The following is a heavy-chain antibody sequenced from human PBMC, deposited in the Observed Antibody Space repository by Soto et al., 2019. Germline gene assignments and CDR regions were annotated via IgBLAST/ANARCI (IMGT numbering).Heavy chain of an antibody. CDR1: GFTFSSYA. Sequence: GSLRLSCAASGFTFSSYAMHWVRQAPGKGLEWVAVISYDGSNKYYADSVKGRFTISRDNSKNTLYLQMNSLRAEDTAVYYCARAGTIFGVVPYFDYWGQGTLVTVSS. D-gene: IGHD3-3*01. CDR3: ARAGTIFGVVPYFDY. V-gene: IGHV3-30-3*01. CDR2: ISYDGSNK. J-gene: IGHJ4*02.